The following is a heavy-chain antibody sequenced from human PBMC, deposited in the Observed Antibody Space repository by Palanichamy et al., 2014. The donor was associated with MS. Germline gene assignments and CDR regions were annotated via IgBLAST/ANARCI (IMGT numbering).Heavy chain of an antibody. V-gene: IGHV4-4*07. Sequence: QVQLQESGPGLVKPSETLSLTCTVSGGSISSYFWSWIRQPAGKELEWIGRISASGITNYNPSLRSRVTMSLDTSKNHFSLKLNSVTAADTALYYCGRDMSTSVDFWGQGTLVTVSS. J-gene: IGHJ4*02. CDR3: GRDMSTSVDF. CDR1: GGSISSYF. CDR2: ISASGIT. D-gene: IGHD3-16*01.